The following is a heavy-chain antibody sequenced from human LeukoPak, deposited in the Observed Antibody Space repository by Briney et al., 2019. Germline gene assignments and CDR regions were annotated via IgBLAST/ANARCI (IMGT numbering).Heavy chain of an antibody. CDR1: GGSISSSSYY. CDR3: ARGRRGSYSGKDFDY. CDR2: INHSGST. Sequence: SETLSLTCTVSGGSISSSSYYWSWIRQPPGKGLEWIGEINHSGSTNYNPSLKSRVTISVDTSKNQFSLKLSSVTAADTAVYYCARGRRGSYSGKDFDYWGQGTLVTVSS. J-gene: IGHJ4*02. D-gene: IGHD1-26*01. V-gene: IGHV4-39*07.